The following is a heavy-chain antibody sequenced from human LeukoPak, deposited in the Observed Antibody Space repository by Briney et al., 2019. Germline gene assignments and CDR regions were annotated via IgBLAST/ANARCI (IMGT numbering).Heavy chain of an antibody. V-gene: IGHV4-59*08. CDR3: ARHYYGSQSYYNFDY. Sequence: SETLSLTCTVSGGSISSYYCSWIRQPPGKGLEWIGYIYYSGSTNYNPSLKSRVTISVDTSKNQFSLKLSSVTAADTAVYYCARHYYGSQSYYNFDYWGQGTLVTVSS. D-gene: IGHD3-10*01. CDR1: GGSISSYY. J-gene: IGHJ4*02. CDR2: IYYSGST.